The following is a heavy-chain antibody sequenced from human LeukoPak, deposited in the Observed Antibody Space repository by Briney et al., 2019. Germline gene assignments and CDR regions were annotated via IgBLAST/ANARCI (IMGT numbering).Heavy chain of an antibody. J-gene: IGHJ4*02. CDR2: ISTSSSYI. D-gene: IGHD3-22*01. CDR1: GFTFSSYT. V-gene: IGHV3-21*01. Sequence: PGGSLRLSCAASGFTFSSYTMNWVRQAPGKGLEWVSCISTSSSYIYYADSVKGRFTTSRDNAKNSLYLQMNSLRAEDTAVYYCARDLRSSGYYAFDYWGQGTLVTVSS. CDR3: ARDLRSSGYYAFDY.